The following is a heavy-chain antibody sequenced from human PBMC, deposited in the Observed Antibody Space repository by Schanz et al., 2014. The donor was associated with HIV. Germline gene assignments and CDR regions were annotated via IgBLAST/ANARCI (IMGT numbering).Heavy chain of an antibody. CDR2: IWYDGSYK. CDR3: ARSLSGDYVVSFDY. CDR1: GFTFSNFA. V-gene: IGHV3-33*01. J-gene: IGHJ4*02. Sequence: QVQLVESGGGVVQPGRSLRLSCAASGFTFSNFAMHWVRQAPGKGLEWAAVIWYDGSYKYYADSVKGRFTISRDNPKNTLYLQMNSLRAEDTAIYYCARSLSGDYVVSFDYWGQGTLVTVSS. D-gene: IGHD4-17*01.